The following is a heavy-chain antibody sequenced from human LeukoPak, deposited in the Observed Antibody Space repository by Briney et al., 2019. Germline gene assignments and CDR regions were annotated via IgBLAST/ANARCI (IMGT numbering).Heavy chain of an antibody. CDR1: GGTFSSYA. V-gene: IGHV1-69*13. CDR3: ARDGIAAAGDYFDY. CDR2: IIPIFGTA. J-gene: IGHJ4*02. Sequence: SVKVSCKASGGTFSSYAISWVRQAPGQGIEWMVGIIPIFGTANYAQKFQGRVTITADESTSTAYMELSSLRSEDTAVYYCARDGIAAAGDYFDYWGQGTLVTVSS. D-gene: IGHD6-13*01.